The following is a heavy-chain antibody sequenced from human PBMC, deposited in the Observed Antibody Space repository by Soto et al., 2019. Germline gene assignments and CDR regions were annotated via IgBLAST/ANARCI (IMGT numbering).Heavy chain of an antibody. CDR3: ARGHSLWFGESREAY. V-gene: IGHV1-69*12. CDR1: GGTFSSYA. D-gene: IGHD3-10*01. Sequence: QVQLVQSGAEVKKPGSSVKVSCKASGGTFSSYAISWVRQAPGQGLEWMGGIIPIFGTANYAQKFQGRVTITADESXXTAYMELSSLSAEDTAVYYCARGHSLWFGESREAYGGQGTLVTVSS. J-gene: IGHJ4*02. CDR2: IIPIFGTA.